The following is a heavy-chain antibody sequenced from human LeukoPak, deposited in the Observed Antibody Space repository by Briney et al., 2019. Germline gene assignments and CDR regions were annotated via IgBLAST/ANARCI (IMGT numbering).Heavy chain of an antibody. J-gene: IGHJ4*02. D-gene: IGHD1-26*01. V-gene: IGHV1-18*01. CDR2: ISAYNGHT. CDR1: GCPFSSYG. CDR3: ASGAYYPFDF. Sequence: ASVKVSCKGSGCPFSSYGITWVRQAPGQGLEWVGWISAYNGHTQYGQNVQGRVTMTTETSTTTAYLELRNSTSDDTAVYFCASGAYYPFDFWGQGTLVTVSS.